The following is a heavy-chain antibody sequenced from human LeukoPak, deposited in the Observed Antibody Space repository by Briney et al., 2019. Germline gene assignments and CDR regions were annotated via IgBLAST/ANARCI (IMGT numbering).Heavy chain of an antibody. D-gene: IGHD2-21*02. J-gene: IGHJ4*02. Sequence: GGSLRLSCAGSGFTFRSHSMTWVRQAPGKGLEWISYISGSSSTIHYADSVKGRFTISRDNDKNSLYLQMNSLRAEDTAVYYCARDRRAYCGGDCPVDYWGQGTLVTVSS. CDR3: ARDRRAYCGGDCPVDY. V-gene: IGHV3-48*01. CDR1: GFTFRSHS. CDR2: ISGSSSTI.